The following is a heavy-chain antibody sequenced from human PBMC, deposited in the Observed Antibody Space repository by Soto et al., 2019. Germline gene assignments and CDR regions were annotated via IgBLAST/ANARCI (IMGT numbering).Heavy chain of an antibody. CDR2: IYPGDSDT. Sequence: GESLKISCKGSGYSFTSYWIGWVRQMPGKGLEWMGIIYPGDSDTRYSPSFQGQVTISADKSIITAYLQWSSLKASEPAMYYCARHGGGSVVVPAAIHLWLGPCGKGTLVT. CDR3: ARHGGGSVVVPAAIHLWLGP. CDR1: GYSFTSYW. V-gene: IGHV5-51*01. D-gene: IGHD2-2*01. J-gene: IGHJ5*02.